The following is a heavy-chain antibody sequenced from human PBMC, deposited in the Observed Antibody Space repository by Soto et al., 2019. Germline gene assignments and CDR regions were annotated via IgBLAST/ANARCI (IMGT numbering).Heavy chain of an antibody. CDR1: GFTFSSYW. CDR2: IKQDGSEK. V-gene: IGHV3-7*03. D-gene: IGHD3-22*01. Sequence: EVQLVESGGGLVQPGGSLRLSCAASGFTFSSYWMSWVRQAPGKGLEWVANIKQDGSEKYYVDSVKGRFTISRDNAKNSLYLQMNSLRAEDTAVYYCARDEGNYYDSSGYYYVTEYFQHWGQGTLVTVSS. CDR3: ARDEGNYYDSSGYYYVTEYFQH. J-gene: IGHJ1*01.